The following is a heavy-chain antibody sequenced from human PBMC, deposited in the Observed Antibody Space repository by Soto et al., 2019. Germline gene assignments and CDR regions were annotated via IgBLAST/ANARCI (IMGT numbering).Heavy chain of an antibody. V-gene: IGHV3-30*18. CDR2: ISYDGSNK. Sequence: PGGSLRLSCAASGFTFSSYGMHWVRQAPGKGLGWVAVISYDGSNKYYADSVKGRFTISRDNSKNTLYLQMNSLRAEDTAVYYCAKDKSYGMDVWGQGTTVTVSS. J-gene: IGHJ6*02. CDR1: GFTFSSYG. CDR3: AKDKSYGMDV.